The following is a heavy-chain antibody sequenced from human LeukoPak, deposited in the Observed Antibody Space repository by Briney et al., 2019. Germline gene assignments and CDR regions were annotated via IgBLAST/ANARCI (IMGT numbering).Heavy chain of an antibody. CDR3: VRELRGGYFDF. D-gene: IGHD3-16*01. CDR1: GYTFTTYY. V-gene: IGHV1-46*01. Sequence: GASVKLSCKASGYTFTTYYLHWVRQAPGQGLEWLEMINTSSGDTNKARKFQGRLTVTRDTSTSTVYMELSGLTSEDAAVYYCVRELRGGYFDFWGQEPWSPSPQ. CDR2: INTSSGDT. J-gene: IGHJ4*01.